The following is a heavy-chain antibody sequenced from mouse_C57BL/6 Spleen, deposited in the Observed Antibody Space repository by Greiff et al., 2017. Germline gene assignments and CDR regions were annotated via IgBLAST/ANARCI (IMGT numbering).Heavy chain of an antibody. D-gene: IGHD1-1*01. CDR2: INYDGSST. CDR3: ARDDSSYAMDY. Sequence: DVMLVESEGGLVQPGSSMKLSCTASEFTFSDYYMAWVRQVPEKGLEWVANINYDGSSTYYLDSLKSRFIISRDNAKNILYLQMSSLKSEDTATYYCARDDSSYAMDYWGQGTSVTVSS. V-gene: IGHV5-16*01. J-gene: IGHJ4*01. CDR1: EFTFSDYY.